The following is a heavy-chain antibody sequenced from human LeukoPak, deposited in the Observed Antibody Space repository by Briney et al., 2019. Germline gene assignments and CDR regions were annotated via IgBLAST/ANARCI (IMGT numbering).Heavy chain of an antibody. CDR2: ISSSSSYI. Sequence: GGSLRLSCAASGFTFSSYSMNWVRQAPGKGLECVSPISSSSSYIYFADSVKGGFTLSRDNAKKSRYMQMNSVRAQHTRVYYSARDFYCSRTSCYSLSFDYCGQGALVIVS. CDR3: ARDFYCSRTSCYSLSFDY. V-gene: IGHV3-21*01. D-gene: IGHD2-2*01. J-gene: IGHJ4*02. CDR1: GFTFSSYS.